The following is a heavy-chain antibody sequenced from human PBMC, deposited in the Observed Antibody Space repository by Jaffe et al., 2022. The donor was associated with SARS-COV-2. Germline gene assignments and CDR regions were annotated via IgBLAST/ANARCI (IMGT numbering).Heavy chain of an antibody. CDR2: ISSSSSYI. V-gene: IGHV3-21*01. Sequence: EVQLVESGGGLVKPGGSLRLSCAASGFTFSSYSMNWVRQAPGKGLEWVSSISSSSSYIYYADSVKGRFTISRDNAKNSLYLQMNSLRAEDTAVYYCARELGGNPSYYGMDVWGQGTTVTVSS. CDR3: ARELGGNPSYYGMDV. D-gene: IGHD2-15*01. J-gene: IGHJ6*02. CDR1: GFTFSSYS.